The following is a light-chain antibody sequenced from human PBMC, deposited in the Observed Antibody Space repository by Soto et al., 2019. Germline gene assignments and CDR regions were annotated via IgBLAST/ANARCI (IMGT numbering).Light chain of an antibody. CDR1: SSNIGAGYD. J-gene: IGLJ1*01. Sequence: QAVVTQPPSVSGAPGQRVTISCTGSSSNIGAGYDVHWYRHLPGTAPKVLISGNSNRPSGVPDRFSGSKSGTSASLAITGLQAEDEAEYYCQSFDSSLSVFVFGTGTKVTVL. CDR3: QSFDSSLSVFV. V-gene: IGLV1-40*01. CDR2: GNS.